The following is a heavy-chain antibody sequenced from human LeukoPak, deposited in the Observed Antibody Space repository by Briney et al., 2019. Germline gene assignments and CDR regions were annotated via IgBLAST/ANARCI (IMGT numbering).Heavy chain of an antibody. CDR3: AKTPGAINYYFDY. J-gene: IGHJ4*02. CDR2: ISYDGSNK. D-gene: IGHD2-2*01. V-gene: IGHV3-30*18. Sequence: GRSLRLSCAASGFTFSGYGMHWVRQAPGKGLEWVAVISYDGSNKYYADSVKGRFTISRDNSKNTLYLQMNSLRGEDTAVYYCAKTPGAINYYFDYWGQGTLVTVSS. CDR1: GFTFSGYG.